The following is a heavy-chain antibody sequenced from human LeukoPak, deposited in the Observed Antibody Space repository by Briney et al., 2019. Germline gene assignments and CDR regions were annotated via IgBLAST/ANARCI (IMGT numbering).Heavy chain of an antibody. J-gene: IGHJ4*02. D-gene: IGHD4-17*01. CDR3: ANSYGDYLSFDY. Sequence: AGGSLRLSCAASGFTFDDYAMHWVRQAPGKGLEWVSGISGSGGSTYYADSVKGRFTISRDNSKNTLYLQMNSLRAEDTAVYYCANSYGDYLSFDYWGQGTLVTVSS. V-gene: IGHV3-23*01. CDR1: GFTFDDYA. CDR2: ISGSGGST.